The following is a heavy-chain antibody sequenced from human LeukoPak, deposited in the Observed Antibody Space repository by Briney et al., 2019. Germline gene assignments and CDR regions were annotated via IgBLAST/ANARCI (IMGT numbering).Heavy chain of an antibody. CDR2: IKPDGSER. CDR3: ARKVWENDY. Sequence: GGSVRLSCAASGFTFSLYTVYWVRQARGGGLQWVASIKPDGSERKYVDSVTGRFTISRDNADNSLYLQMTSLRAEDTALYYCARKVWENDYWGQGTLVTVSS. J-gene: IGHJ4*02. V-gene: IGHV3-7*01. CDR1: GFTFSLYT. D-gene: IGHD3-16*01.